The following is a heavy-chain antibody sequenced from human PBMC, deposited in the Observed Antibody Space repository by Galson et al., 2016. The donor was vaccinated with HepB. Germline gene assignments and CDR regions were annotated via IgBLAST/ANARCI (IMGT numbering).Heavy chain of an antibody. CDR1: GYTFTTSG. CDR2: ISTYSGNT. Sequence: SCKASGYTFTTSGISWVRQAPGQGLEWMGWISTYSGNTKYAQKFQGGLTLTTDSSTTTAYMELRGLRFDDTALYCRARDVQYRFDSWGQGTLVTVSS. J-gene: IGHJ4*02. D-gene: IGHD2/OR15-2a*01. CDR3: ARDVQYRFDS. V-gene: IGHV1-18*01.